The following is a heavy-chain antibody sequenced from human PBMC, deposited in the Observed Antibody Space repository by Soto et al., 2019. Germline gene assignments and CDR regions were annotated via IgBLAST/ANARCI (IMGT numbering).Heavy chain of an antibody. CDR1: GYTFTSYD. J-gene: IGHJ5*02. V-gene: IGHV1-8*01. CDR2: MNPNSGNT. Sequence: ASVKVSCKASGYTFTSYDINWVRQATGQGLEWMGWMNPNSGNTGYAQKFQGRVTMTRNTSISTAYMELSSLRSEDTAVYYCARERPEHPKGDWNYFDPWGQGTLVTVSS. CDR3: ARERPEHPKGDWNYFDP. D-gene: IGHD1-7*01.